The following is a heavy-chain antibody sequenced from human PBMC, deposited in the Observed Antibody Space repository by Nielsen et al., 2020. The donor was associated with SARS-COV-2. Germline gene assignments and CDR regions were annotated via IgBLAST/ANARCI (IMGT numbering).Heavy chain of an antibody. CDR1: GFTFDDYA. CDR3: AKDPGGSGFDY. CDR2: ISWNSGSI. J-gene: IGHJ4*02. Sequence: SLKISCAASGFTFDDYAMHWVRQAPGKGLEWVSGISWNSGSIGYADSVKGRFTISRDNAKNSLYLQMNSLRAEDTALYYCAKDPGGSGFDYWGQGTLVTFSS. V-gene: IGHV3-9*01. D-gene: IGHD6-19*01.